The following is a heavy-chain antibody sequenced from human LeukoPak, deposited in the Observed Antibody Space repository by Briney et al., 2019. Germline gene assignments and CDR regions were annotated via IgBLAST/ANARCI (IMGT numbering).Heavy chain of an antibody. D-gene: IGHD3-16*01. Sequence: GGSLRLSCAASGFTFNNFGMHWVRQAPGKGLEWVTFIQYNGNNKYYADSVKGRFTISRDNAKNSLYLQMNSLRAEDTAVYYCARDLKITFGGVAPSGYWGQGTLGTVSS. CDR3: ARDLKITFGGVAPSGY. CDR2: IQYNGNNK. CDR1: GFTFNNFG. V-gene: IGHV3-30*02. J-gene: IGHJ4*02.